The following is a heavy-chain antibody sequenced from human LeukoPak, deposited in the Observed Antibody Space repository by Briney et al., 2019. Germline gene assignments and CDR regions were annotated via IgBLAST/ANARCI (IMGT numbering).Heavy chain of an antibody. V-gene: IGHV3-21*01. Sequence: GGSLRLSCAASGFTFSSYSMNWVRQDPGKGLEWVASIISISSHIYYADSVKGRFTISRDNAKNSLYLQMNSLRAEDTAVYYCARTRAPSNGRVLYYMDVWGKGTTVTLSS. D-gene: IGHD2-2*01. J-gene: IGHJ6*03. CDR3: ARTRAPSNGRVLYYMDV. CDR1: GFTFSSYS. CDR2: IISISSHI.